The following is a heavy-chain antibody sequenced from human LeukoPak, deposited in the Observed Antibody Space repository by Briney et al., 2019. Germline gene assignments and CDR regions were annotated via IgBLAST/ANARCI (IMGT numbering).Heavy chain of an antibody. J-gene: IGHJ6*03. CDR1: GFTFSSYA. D-gene: IGHD4-11*01. CDR2: ISGSGGST. CDR3: AKGATVTTDYYYYMDV. Sequence: GGSLRLSCVASGFTFSSYAMSWVRQAPGKGLEWVSAISGSGGSTYYADSVKGRFTISRYNSKNTLYLQMNSLRAEDTAVYYCAKGATVTTDYYYYMDVWGKGTTVTVSS. V-gene: IGHV3-23*01.